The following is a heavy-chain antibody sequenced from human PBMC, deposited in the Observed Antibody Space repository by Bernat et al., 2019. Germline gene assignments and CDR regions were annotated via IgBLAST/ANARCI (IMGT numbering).Heavy chain of an antibody. CDR2: INGDGTIT. D-gene: IGHD3-10*01. CDR1: GFTFSGDW. Sequence: EVKLVESGGGLIQPGGSLRLSCAASGFTFSGDWMHWVRQVPGKGLVWVSRINGDGTITDYADSVKGRFTISRDNAKNTLYLQMNSLRVEDTAVYYCAKGSGDYYGSGNPNYWGQGTLVTVSS. V-gene: IGHV3-74*01. CDR3: AKGSGDYYGSGNPNY. J-gene: IGHJ4*02.